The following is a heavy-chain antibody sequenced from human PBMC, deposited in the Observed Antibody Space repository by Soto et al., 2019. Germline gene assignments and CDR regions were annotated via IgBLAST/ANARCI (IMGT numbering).Heavy chain of an antibody. J-gene: IGHJ4*02. Sequence: GASVKVSCKASGYTFTSHDIVWVRQATGQGLEWVGWMTPNGVNTASAQKFQGRITMTRDTSISTAYMELSSLKSEDTAVYFCARNYQGLSHWGQGTLVTVSS. CDR3: ARNYQGLSH. CDR1: GYTFTSHD. D-gene: IGHD1-7*01. CDR2: MTPNGVNT. V-gene: IGHV1-8*01.